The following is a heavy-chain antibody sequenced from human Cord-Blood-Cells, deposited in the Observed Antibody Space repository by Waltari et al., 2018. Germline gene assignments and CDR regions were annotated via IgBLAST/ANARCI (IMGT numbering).Heavy chain of an antibody. D-gene: IGHD6-6*01. CDR2: ISGSGGST. J-gene: IGHJ4*02. CDR3: AKDRQYSSSFGDY. Sequence: EVQLLESGGGWVQPGGSLRLSCAASGFTFSSYALSWVRRAPGKGLEGVSAISGSGGSTYYADSVKGRFTISRDNSKNTLYLQMNSLRAEDTAVYYCAKDRQYSSSFGDYWGQGTLVTVSS. V-gene: IGHV3-23*01. CDR1: GFTFSSYA.